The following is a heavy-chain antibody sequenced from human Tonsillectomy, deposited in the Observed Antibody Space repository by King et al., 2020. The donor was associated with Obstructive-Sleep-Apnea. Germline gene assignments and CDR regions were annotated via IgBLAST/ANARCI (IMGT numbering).Heavy chain of an antibody. V-gene: IGHV3-48*04. Sequence: VQLVESGGGLVQPGGSLRLSCAASGFIFSSYSMNWVRQAPGKGLEWVSYISSSSTNINYADSVKGRFSISRDNAENSLYLQMNSLRAEDTAVYYCARETGALEKVTLKRAYYNNGMDVWGQGATVTVSS. CDR2: ISSSSTNI. CDR1: GFIFSSYS. J-gene: IGHJ6*02. CDR3: ARETGALEKVTLKRAYYNNGMDV. D-gene: IGHD1-1*01.